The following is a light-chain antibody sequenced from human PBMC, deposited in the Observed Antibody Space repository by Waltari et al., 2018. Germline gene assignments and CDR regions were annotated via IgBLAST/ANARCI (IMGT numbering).Light chain of an antibody. CDR2: GAS. Sequence: DIQMTQSPSSLSASVGDRVAITCRASQTINNFLNWYQKKPGKAPKLLIYGASALHNGVPSRCSGIASGTDFTLIISSLQPEDFATYYCQQAYNTPVTFGPGTKVDIK. V-gene: IGKV1-39*01. CDR1: QTINNF. CDR3: QQAYNTPVT. J-gene: IGKJ3*01.